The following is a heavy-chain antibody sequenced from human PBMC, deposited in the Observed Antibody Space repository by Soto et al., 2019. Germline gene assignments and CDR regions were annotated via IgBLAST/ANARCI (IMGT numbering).Heavy chain of an antibody. J-gene: IGHJ4*02. CDR2: IYSNGRT. CDR3: ARIRDYYLFVDY. D-gene: IGHD3-10*01. Sequence: PSETLSLTCTVSGGSSDSRGYCWSWIRQHPGKGLEWIGYIYSNGRTDYNPSLKNRLTMSLDTSKNQFSLRLTSVTAADTAEYYCARIRDYYLFVDYWGLGTLVTVSS. CDR1: GGSSDSRGYC. V-gene: IGHV4-31*03.